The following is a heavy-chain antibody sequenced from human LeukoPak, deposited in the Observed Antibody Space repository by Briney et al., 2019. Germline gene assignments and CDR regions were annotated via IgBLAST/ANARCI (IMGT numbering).Heavy chain of an antibody. Sequence: SETLSLTCTVSGGSISSYYWSWIRQPPGKGLEWIGYIYYSGSTNYNPSLKSRVTISVDTSKNQFSLKLSSVTAADTGVYYCARHERHSSVWSAYYYYGMDVWGQGTTVTVSS. V-gene: IGHV4-59*08. CDR1: GGSISSYY. J-gene: IGHJ6*02. D-gene: IGHD6-19*01. CDR2: IYYSGST. CDR3: ARHERHSSVWSAYYYYGMDV.